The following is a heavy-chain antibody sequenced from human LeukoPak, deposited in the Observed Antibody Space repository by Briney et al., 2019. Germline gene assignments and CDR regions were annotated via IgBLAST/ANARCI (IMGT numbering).Heavy chain of an antibody. CDR2: ISGIGGST. Sequence: PGGSLRLSCAASGFTFSSYAMHWVRQAPGKGLEYVSAISGIGGSTYYANSVKGRFTISRDNSKNMLYLQMGSLRAEDMAVYYCARFGYSSSWSFNDYWGQGTLVTVSS. CDR3: ARFGYSSSWSFNDY. V-gene: IGHV3-64*01. CDR1: GFTFSSYA. J-gene: IGHJ4*02. D-gene: IGHD6-13*01.